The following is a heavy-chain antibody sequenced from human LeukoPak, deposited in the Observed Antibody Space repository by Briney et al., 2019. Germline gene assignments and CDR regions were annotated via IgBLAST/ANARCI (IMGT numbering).Heavy chain of an antibody. V-gene: IGHV4-39*07. Sequence: ETLSLTCTVSGDSINSNNYYWGWIRQPPGKGLEWIGSIYYSGSTYYNPSLKSRVSISLDTSKNQFSLKVRSVTAADTAVYYCARTARYFDSWGPGTLVTVSS. CDR3: ARTARYFDS. D-gene: IGHD2-15*01. J-gene: IGHJ4*02. CDR1: GDSINSNNYY. CDR2: IYYSGST.